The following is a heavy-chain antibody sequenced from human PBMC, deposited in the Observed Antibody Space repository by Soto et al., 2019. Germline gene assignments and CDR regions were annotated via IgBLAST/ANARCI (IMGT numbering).Heavy chain of an antibody. J-gene: IGHJ4*02. CDR1: GYTFTDHY. V-gene: IGHV1-18*04. Sequence: ASVKVSCKASGYTFTDHYMHWVRQAPGQGLEWMGWISGYNGNTNSAERFQGRVTMTTDTSTSTAYMELRSLRSDDTAVYYCARIVGALDYWGQGTLVTVSS. CDR3: ARIVGALDY. D-gene: IGHD1-26*01. CDR2: ISGYNGNT.